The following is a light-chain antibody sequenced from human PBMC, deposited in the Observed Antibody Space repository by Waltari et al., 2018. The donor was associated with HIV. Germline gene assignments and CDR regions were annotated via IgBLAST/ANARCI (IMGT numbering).Light chain of an antibody. CDR3: QSADSSGTYWV. CDR1: ALPKQF. V-gene: IGLV3-25*03. CDR2: KDS. J-gene: IGLJ3*02. Sequence: SYELTQPPSVSVSPGQTARITCSGDALPKQFAYWYRQKPGQAPVLVIYKDSERPSGIPGRFSGSSSGTTVTLTISGGQAEDEADYYCQSADSSGTYWVFGGGTKLTVL.